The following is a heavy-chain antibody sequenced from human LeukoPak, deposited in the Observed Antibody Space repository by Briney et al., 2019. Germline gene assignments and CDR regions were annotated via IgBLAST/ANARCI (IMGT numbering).Heavy chain of an antibody. CDR2: IKQDGSEK. J-gene: IGHJ4*02. D-gene: IGHD6-19*01. CDR1: GFTFSMHW. CDR3: ASSRRGAVAGNFDC. V-gene: IGHV3-7*01. Sequence: GGSLRLPCAASGFTFSMHWMTWVRQAPGKGLEWVANIKQDGSEKYYVDSVKGRFTISRDNAKNSLYLQMNSLRVEDTAVFYCASSRRGAVAGNFDCWGQGTLVTVSS.